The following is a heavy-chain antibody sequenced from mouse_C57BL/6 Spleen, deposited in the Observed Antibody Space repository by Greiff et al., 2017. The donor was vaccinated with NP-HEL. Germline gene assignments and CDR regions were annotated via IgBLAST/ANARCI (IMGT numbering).Heavy chain of an antibody. CDR3: ARHEGYFDY. J-gene: IGHJ2*01. CDR1: GFTFSSYT. V-gene: IGHV5-9*01. CDR2: IRGGGGNT. Sequence: EVQRVESGGGLVKPGASLKLSCAASGFTFSSYTMSWVRQTPEKRLEWVGTIRGGGGNTYYPDSVKGRFTISRDNAKNTLYLHMSSVRSADTALCYCARHEGYFDYWGQGTTLTVSS.